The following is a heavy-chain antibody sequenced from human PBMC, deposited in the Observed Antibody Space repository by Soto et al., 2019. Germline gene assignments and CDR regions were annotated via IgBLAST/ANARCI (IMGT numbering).Heavy chain of an antibody. Sequence: GGSLRLSCAASGFSLSNYWMHWVRQAPGKGLEWVANINQDGSEKYYVDSVKGRFTISRDNPKNSLYLQMNSLRDEDTAVYYCARAIGGASSYWGQGTLVTVSS. V-gene: IGHV3-7*01. CDR2: INQDGSEK. D-gene: IGHD2-15*01. CDR1: GFSLSNYW. CDR3: ARAIGGASSY. J-gene: IGHJ4*02.